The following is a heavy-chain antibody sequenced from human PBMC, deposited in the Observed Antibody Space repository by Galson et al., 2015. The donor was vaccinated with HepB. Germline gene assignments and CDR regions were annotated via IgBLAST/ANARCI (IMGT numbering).Heavy chain of an antibody. CDR2: ISRNSGSI. CDR3: AKGHGYSSSSAHDY. J-gene: IGHJ4*02. V-gene: IGHV3-9*01. CDR1: GFSFDDYA. Sequence: SLRLSCAASGFSFDDYAMHWVRQVPGKGLEWVSGISRNSGSIVYADSVKGRFTISRDNAKNSLFLQMNSLRPEDTALYYCAKGHGYSSSSAHDYWGQGTLVTVSS. D-gene: IGHD6-6*01.